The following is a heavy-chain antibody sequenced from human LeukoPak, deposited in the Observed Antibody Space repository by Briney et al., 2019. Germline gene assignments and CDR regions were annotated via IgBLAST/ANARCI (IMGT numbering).Heavy chain of an antibody. CDR1: VGIFSRYS. J-gene: IGHJ4*02. D-gene: IGHD3-22*01. CDR3: ARGLSYDSSGYYQGGFDY. CDR2: IIPLFGTA. V-gene: IGHV1-69*05. Sequence: GASARVSHVSSVGIFSRYSISGGLHAPAQGGVDGVGIIPLFGTANYAQKFQGRVTSTTDESTSTAYMELSSLRSEDTAVYYCARGLSYDSSGYYQGGFDYWGQGTLVTVSS.